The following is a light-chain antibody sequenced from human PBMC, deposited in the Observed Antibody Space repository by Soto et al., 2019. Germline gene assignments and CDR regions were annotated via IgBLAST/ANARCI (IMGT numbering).Light chain of an antibody. CDR3: QQYGSSPTT. V-gene: IGKV3-20*01. Sequence: EIVLTQSPATLSLSPGERATLSCRASQSVRSSYLAWYQQKSGQAPRLLIYGASSRATGIPDRFSGSGSGTDFTLTISRLEPEDFAVYYCQQYGSSPTTFGQGTKVDIK. CDR1: QSVRSSY. CDR2: GAS. J-gene: IGKJ1*01.